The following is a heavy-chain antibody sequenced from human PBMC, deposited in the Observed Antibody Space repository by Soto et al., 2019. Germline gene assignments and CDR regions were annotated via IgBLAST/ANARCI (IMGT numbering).Heavy chain of an antibody. CDR1: GFTFSNYA. CDR3: TYSTNRYYYYGMDV. V-gene: IGHV3-23*01. Sequence: PGGSLRLSCAASGFTFSNYAMSWVRQAPGKGLEWVSAMSGSGSSTYYADSVKGRFTISRDNSKNTLYLQMNSLRAEDTAVYYCTYSTNRYYYYGMDVWGQGTTVTVSS. CDR2: MSGSGSST. J-gene: IGHJ6*02. D-gene: IGHD6-13*01.